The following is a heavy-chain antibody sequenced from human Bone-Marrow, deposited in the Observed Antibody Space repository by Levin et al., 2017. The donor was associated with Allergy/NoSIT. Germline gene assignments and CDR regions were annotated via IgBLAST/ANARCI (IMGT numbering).Heavy chain of an antibody. CDR2: MGHDETYN. CDR1: GFGLLTFG. D-gene: IGHD2-21*01. J-gene: IGHJ6*02. Sequence: SCAVSGFGLLTFGIQWVRQSPGKGLEWVAAMGHDETYNFYADSVKGRFTMSRDISKNTGYLQMTSLRPEDTAVYYCARSLAYGLDVWGQGTAVTVSS. CDR3: ARSLAYGLDV. V-gene: IGHV3-33*01.